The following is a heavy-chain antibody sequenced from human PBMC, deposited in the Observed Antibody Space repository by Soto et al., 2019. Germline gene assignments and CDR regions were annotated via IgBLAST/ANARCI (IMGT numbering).Heavy chain of an antibody. CDR1: GFTVSSNY. D-gene: IGHD4-17*01. V-gene: IGHV3-66*01. CDR2: IYSGGST. J-gene: IGHJ4*02. Sequence: EVQLVESGGGLVQPGGSLRLSCAASGFTVSSNYMSWVRQAPGKGLEWVSVIYSGGSTYYADSVKGRFTISRDNSKNPLYLQMNSLRAEDTAVYYCATTTVTAGGDYWGQGTLVTVSS. CDR3: ATTTVTAGGDY.